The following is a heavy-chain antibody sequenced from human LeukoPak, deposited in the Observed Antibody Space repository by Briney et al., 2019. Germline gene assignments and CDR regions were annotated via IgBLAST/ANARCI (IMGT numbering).Heavy chain of an antibody. CDR1: GFTFSSYW. D-gene: IGHD1-1*01. V-gene: IGHV3-7*01. Sequence: PGGSLRLSCAASGFTFSSYWMSWVRQAPGKGLEWVANIKQDGSEKYYMDSVKGRFTISRDNAKNSLYLQMNSLRAEDTAVYYCARDPNNWNFFTDVWGKGTTVTVSS. CDR3: ARDPNNWNFFTDV. J-gene: IGHJ6*04. CDR2: IKQDGSEK.